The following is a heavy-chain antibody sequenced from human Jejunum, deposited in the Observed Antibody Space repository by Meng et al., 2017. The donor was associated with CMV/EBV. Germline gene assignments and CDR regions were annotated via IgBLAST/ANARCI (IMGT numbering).Heavy chain of an antibody. J-gene: IGHJ5*02. CDR1: AFTFSDYY. CDR2: ISGNTKVT. V-gene: IGHV3-11*05. CDR3: ARAGLGHNSFDP. Sequence: QGRLVESSGGLVNPGGSLTLSCAALAFTFSDYYMSWIRQAPGKGLEWISYISGNTKVTNYADSVKGRFTISRDNAKNSLYLQMSSLRGEDTAVYYCARAGLGHNSFDPWGQGTLVTVSS. D-gene: IGHD2-15*01.